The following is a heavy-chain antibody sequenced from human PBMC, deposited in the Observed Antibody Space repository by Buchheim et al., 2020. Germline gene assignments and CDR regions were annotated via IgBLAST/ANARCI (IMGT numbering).Heavy chain of an antibody. V-gene: IGHV3-21*01. J-gene: IGHJ4*02. CDR3: ARGGGIYGDYGALRDY. CDR1: GFTFSNYA. Sequence: VQLVESGGGVVQPGGSLRLSCAASGFTFSNYAMSWVRQAPGKGLEWVSSISSSSSYIYYADSVKGRFTISRDNAKNSLYLQMNSLRAEDTAVYYCARGGGIYGDYGALRDYWGQGTL. D-gene: IGHD4-17*01. CDR2: ISSSSSYI.